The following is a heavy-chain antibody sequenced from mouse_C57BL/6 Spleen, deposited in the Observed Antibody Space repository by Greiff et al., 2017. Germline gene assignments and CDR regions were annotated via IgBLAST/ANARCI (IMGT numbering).Heavy chain of an antibody. CDR2: IDPSDSYT. CDR1: GYTFTSYW. CDR3: ARGSTVVGDLRYFDV. Sequence: QVQLQQPGAELVKPGASVKLSCKASGYTFTSYWMQWVKQRPGQGLEWIGEIDPSDSYTNSNQKFKGKATLTVDTSSSTAYMQLSSLTSEDSAVYYCARGSTVVGDLRYFDVWRTGTTGTVSS. V-gene: IGHV1-50*01. J-gene: IGHJ1*03. D-gene: IGHD1-1*01.